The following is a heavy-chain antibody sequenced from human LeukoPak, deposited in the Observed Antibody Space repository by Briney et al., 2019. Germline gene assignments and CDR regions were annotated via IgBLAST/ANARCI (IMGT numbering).Heavy chain of an antibody. V-gene: IGHV4-39*01. CDR3: ARHVEIAVAGPIDY. CDR2: IYYSGST. CDR1: GGSISSSRDY. Sequence: SETLSLTCTVSGGSISSSRDYWGWIRQPPGKGLEWIGSIYYSGSTYYNPSLKSRVTISVDTSKNQFSLKLSSVTAADTAAYYCARHVEIAVAGPIDYWGQGTLVTVSS. D-gene: IGHD6-19*01. J-gene: IGHJ4*02.